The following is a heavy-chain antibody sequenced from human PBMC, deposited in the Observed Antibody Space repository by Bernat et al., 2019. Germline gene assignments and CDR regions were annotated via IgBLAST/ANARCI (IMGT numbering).Heavy chain of an antibody. D-gene: IGHD6-19*01. CDR2: ISGSGGST. CDR3: ARDRRYSSGWSGGTYYGMDV. V-gene: IGHV3-23*01. Sequence: EVQLLESGGGLVQPGGSLRLSCAASGFTFSSYAMSWVRQAPGKGLEWVSAISGSGGSTYYADSVKGRFTISRDNSKNTLYLQMSSLRAEDTAVYYCARDRRYSSGWSGGTYYGMDVWDQGTTITVSS. CDR1: GFTFSSYA. J-gene: IGHJ6*02.